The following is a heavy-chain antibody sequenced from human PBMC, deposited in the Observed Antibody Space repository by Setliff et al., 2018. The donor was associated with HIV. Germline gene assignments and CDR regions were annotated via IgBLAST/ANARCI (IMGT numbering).Heavy chain of an antibody. Sequence: ASVKVSCKASGYTFINYGISWVRQAPGQGLEWMGWISAYNGNTNYAQQLQGRVTMTTDTSTSTDYMERRILRSDDTAVYYCARDGYYYDGSAYSTFDYWGQGTLVTVSS. V-gene: IGHV1-18*01. D-gene: IGHD3-22*01. CDR1: GYTFINYG. CDR3: ARDGYYYDGSAYSTFDY. J-gene: IGHJ4*02. CDR2: ISAYNGNT.